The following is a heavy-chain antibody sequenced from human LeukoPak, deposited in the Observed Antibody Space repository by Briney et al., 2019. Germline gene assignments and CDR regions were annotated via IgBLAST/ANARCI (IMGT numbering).Heavy chain of an antibody. V-gene: IGHV3-23*01. CDR2: IRGRGDNI. Sequence: GGSLRLSCAASGFTLSSYAMSWVRQAPGRWLECVTGIRGRGDNIFYTDSAKGRFTMSSDNSTKTPYLQMNSVRAEDSAVYYCAKGSGGSYAGDFQHWGQGTLVTVSS. CDR3: AKGSGGSYAGDFQH. CDR1: GFTLSSYA. J-gene: IGHJ1*01. D-gene: IGHD1-26*01.